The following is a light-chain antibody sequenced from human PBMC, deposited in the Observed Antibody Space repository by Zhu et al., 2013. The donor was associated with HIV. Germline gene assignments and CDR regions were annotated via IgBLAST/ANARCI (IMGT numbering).Light chain of an antibody. CDR3: QHYGSS. Sequence: EIVMTQSPATLSVSPGERATLSCRASQSVSSNLAWYQQKPGQAPRLLIYGASTRATGISARFSGSGSGTEFTLTISRLEPEDFAVYYCQHYGSSFGQGTRLEIK. CDR2: GAS. V-gene: IGKV3-15*01. J-gene: IGKJ5*01. CDR1: QSVSSN.